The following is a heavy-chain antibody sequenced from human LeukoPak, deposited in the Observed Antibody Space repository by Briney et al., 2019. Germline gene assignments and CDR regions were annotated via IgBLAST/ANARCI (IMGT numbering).Heavy chain of an antibody. J-gene: IGHJ3*02. D-gene: IGHD5-24*01. CDR3: ARVRDGYNDAYDI. V-gene: IGHV1-69*06. CDR1: GYTFTSYG. CDR2: IIPIFGTA. Sequence: VASVTVSCKASGYTFTSYGISWVRQAPGQGLEWMGGIIPIFGTANYAQKFQGRVTITADKSTSTAYMELSSLRSEDTAVYYCARVRDGYNDAYDIWGQGTMVTVTS.